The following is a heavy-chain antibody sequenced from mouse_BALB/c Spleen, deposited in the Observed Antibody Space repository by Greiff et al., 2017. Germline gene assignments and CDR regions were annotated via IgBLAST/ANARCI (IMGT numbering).Heavy chain of an antibody. J-gene: IGHJ3*01. CDR1: GYSITSGYY. Sequence: ESGPGLVKPSQSLSLTCSVTGYSITSGYYWNWIRQFPGNKLEWMGYISYDGSNNYNPSLKNRISITRDTSKNQFFLKLNSVTTEDTATYYCARVETGTAWFAYWGQGTLVTVSA. D-gene: IGHD4-1*01. V-gene: IGHV3-6*02. CDR3: ARVETGTAWFAY. CDR2: ISYDGSN.